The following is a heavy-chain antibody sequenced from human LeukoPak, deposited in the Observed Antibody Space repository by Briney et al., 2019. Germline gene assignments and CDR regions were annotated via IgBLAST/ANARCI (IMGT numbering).Heavy chain of an antibody. D-gene: IGHD5-24*01. J-gene: IGHJ4*02. CDR2: INPSGGST. CDR1: GYTFTSYY. Sequence: ASVKVSCKASGYTFTSYYMHWVRQAPGQGLEWMGIINPSGGSTSYAQKFQGRVTMTRDMSTSTVYMELSSLRSEDTAMYYCTVEMATTLDYWGQGTLVTVSS. V-gene: IGHV1-46*01. CDR3: TVEMATTLDY.